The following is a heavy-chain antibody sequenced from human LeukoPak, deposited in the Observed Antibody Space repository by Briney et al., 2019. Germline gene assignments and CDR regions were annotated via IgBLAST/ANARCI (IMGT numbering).Heavy chain of an antibody. J-gene: IGHJ4*02. Sequence: GGSLRLFCTASGFTFGEYALIWARHPPGKGLEGVGFIRSKAFGETTENAASVKGRFTISRDDSKSTVYLQMNSLKSEDIAVYYCTRIAVAGVALDYWGQGTLVTVTS. CDR1: GFTFGEYA. CDR3: TRIAVAGVALDY. D-gene: IGHD6-19*01. CDR2: IRSKAFGETT. V-gene: IGHV3-49*04.